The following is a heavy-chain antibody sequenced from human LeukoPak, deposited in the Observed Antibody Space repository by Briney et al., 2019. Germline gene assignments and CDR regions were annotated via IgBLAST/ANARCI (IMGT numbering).Heavy chain of an antibody. CDR3: ATIAAVGYDAFDI. CDR2: TYYRPKWHY. Sequence: SQTLPLTCAISGDSVSSNSGVWNWIRQSPSRGLEWLGRTYYRPKWHYDYAVSVKSRITINPDTSKNQFSLQLNSVTPEDTAVYYCATIAAVGYDAFDIWGQGTMVTVSS. CDR1: GDSVSSNSGV. D-gene: IGHD6-13*01. V-gene: IGHV6-1*01. J-gene: IGHJ3*02.